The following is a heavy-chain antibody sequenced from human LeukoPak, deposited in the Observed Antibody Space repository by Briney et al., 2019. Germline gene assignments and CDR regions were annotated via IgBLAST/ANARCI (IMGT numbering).Heavy chain of an antibody. CDR1: GFTFSDYA. V-gene: IGHV3-23*01. Sequence: PGGSLRLSCAASGFTFSDYAMTWVRQAPEKGLEWVSSFSGSGYNTNYADSVKGRFTISRDNSKNTLYLQMNSLRAEDTAIYYCVRASRRDGLFECWGQGTLVTVSS. J-gene: IGHJ4*02. D-gene: IGHD2/OR15-2a*01. CDR2: FSGSGYNT. CDR3: VRASRRDGLFEC.